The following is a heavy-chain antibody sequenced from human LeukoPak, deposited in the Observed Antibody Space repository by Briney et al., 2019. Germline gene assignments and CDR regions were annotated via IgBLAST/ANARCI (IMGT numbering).Heavy chain of an antibody. Sequence: PSETLSLTCAVSGGSISSGGYSWSWIRQPPGKGLEWIGYIYHSGSTYYNPSLKSRVTIPVDRSKNQFSLKLSSVTAADTAVYYCAREYRTAFDPWGQGTLVTVSS. CDR1: GGSISSGGYS. D-gene: IGHD3-16*02. CDR3: AREYRTAFDP. CDR2: IYHSGST. J-gene: IGHJ5*02. V-gene: IGHV4-30-2*01.